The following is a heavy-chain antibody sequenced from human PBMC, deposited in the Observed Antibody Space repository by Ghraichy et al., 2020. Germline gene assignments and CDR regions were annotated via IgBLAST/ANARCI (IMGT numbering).Heavy chain of an antibody. D-gene: IGHD4-17*01. V-gene: IGHV3-23*01. CDR1: GFTFSSYA. Sequence: GGSLRLSCAASGFTFSSYAMSWVRQAPGKGLEWVSAISGSGGSTYYADSVKGRFTISRDNSKNTLYLQMNSLRAEDTAVYYCAKSNGWPDYGDYEDAFDIWGQGTMVTVSS. CDR2: ISGSGGST. CDR3: AKSNGWPDYGDYEDAFDI. J-gene: IGHJ3*02.